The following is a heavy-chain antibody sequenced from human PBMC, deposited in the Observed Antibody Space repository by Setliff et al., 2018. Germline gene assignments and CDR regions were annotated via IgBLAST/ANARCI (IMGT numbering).Heavy chain of an antibody. CDR2: ISTYNGHT. CDR3: AISSLSICRGGNCQRLSGGEY. J-gene: IGHJ4*02. Sequence: ASVKVSCKASDYILTSYGLSWVRQAPGQGLEWMGWISTYNGHTNYAQRFQGRVTMTTDTSTRTAYMELRTLRSDDAAVYYCAISSLSICRGGNCQRLSGGEYWGRGTLVTVSS. D-gene: IGHD2-15*01. V-gene: IGHV1-18*01. CDR1: DYILTSYG.